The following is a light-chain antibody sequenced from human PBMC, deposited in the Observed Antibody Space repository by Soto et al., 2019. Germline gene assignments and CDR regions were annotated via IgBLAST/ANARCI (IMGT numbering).Light chain of an antibody. V-gene: IGKV3-15*01. CDR3: QQYDRWPVT. J-gene: IGKJ4*01. Sequence: EILMTQSPATLSVSPGERATLSFRASQSVSSNLAWYQQKPGQAPRLLIYGASTRATGIPARFSGSGSGTEFTLTISSLQSEDFAVYYCQQYDRWPVTFGGGTKVDIK. CDR1: QSVSSN. CDR2: GAS.